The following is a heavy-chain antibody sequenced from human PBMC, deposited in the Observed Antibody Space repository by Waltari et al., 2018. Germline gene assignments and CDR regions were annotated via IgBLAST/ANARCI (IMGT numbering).Heavy chain of an antibody. Sequence: EVQLVESGGGLVQPGGSLRLACTGSGFTFSSYWMSWVRQAPGKGVELVANIKPDGSEKNYVDSVKGRFTVSRENAKNSLYLQMHSLRAEDTAVYYCARNVFGPDYWGQGTLVTVSS. J-gene: IGHJ4*02. CDR2: IKPDGSEK. CDR1: GFTFSSYW. V-gene: IGHV3-7*01. D-gene: IGHD3-3*01. CDR3: ARNVFGPDY.